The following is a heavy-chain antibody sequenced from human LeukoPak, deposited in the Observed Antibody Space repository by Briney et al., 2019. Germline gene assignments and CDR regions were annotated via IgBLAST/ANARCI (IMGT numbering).Heavy chain of an antibody. CDR2: INPNSGGT. V-gene: IGHV1-2*02. CDR1: GYTFTDYY. J-gene: IGHJ3*02. CDR3: ARSGHDSSGYYLLGAFDI. Sequence: GASLKASCKASGYTFTDYYMHWVRQAPGQGLEWMGWINPNSGGTNYAQKFQRRVTMTRDTSISTAYMELSRLRSDDTAVYYCARSGHDSSGYYLLGAFDIWGQGTMVTVSS. D-gene: IGHD3-22*01.